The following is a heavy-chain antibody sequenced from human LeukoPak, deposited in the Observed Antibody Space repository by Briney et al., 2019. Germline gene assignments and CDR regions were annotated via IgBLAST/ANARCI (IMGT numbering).Heavy chain of an antibody. V-gene: IGHV4-61*01. CDR2: IYYSGST. Sequence: SETLSLTCTVSGGSISSSSYYWGWIRQPPGKGLEWIGYIYYSGSTNYNPSLKSRVTISVDTSKNQFSLKLSSVTAADTAVYYCARDRGNKVDYWGRGTLVTVSS. D-gene: IGHD4-23*01. J-gene: IGHJ4*02. CDR1: GGSISSSSYY. CDR3: ARDRGNKVDY.